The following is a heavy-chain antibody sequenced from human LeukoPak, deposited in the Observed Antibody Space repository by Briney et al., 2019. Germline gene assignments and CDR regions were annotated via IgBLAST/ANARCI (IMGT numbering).Heavy chain of an antibody. CDR1: DGSFTGYF. D-gene: IGHD6-13*01. J-gene: IGHJ4*02. CDR2: INHGGST. CDR3: ARGVYIAAAQYAY. Sequence: SETLSLTCAISDGSFTGYFWNWVRQAPGKGLEWIGDINHGGSTNYNPSLKSRVTISVDTSKNQFSPKLSSVTAADTAVYYCARGVYIAAAQYAYWGQGTLVTVSS. V-gene: IGHV4-34*01.